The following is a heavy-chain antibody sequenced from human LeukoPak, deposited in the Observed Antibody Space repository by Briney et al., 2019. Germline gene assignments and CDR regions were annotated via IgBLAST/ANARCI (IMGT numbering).Heavy chain of an antibody. CDR2: IYHTGNT. V-gene: IGHV4-30-2*01. Sequence: PSQTLSLTCAVSGGSISSGSFSWHWIRQPPGKGLEWIGYIYHTGNTFYNPSLKSRVTISVDRSKNQFSLRLTSVTAADTAVYYRARGFFVRENPGSWFDPWGQGTLVTVSP. CDR3: ARGFFVRENPGSWFDP. CDR1: GGSISSGSFS. D-gene: IGHD3-10*01. J-gene: IGHJ5*02.